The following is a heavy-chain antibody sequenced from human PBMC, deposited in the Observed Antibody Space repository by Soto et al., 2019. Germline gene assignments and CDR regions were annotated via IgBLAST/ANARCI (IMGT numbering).Heavy chain of an antibody. CDR2: IRSKANSYAT. CDR1: GFTFSGSA. V-gene: IGHV3-73*01. J-gene: IGHJ6*03. D-gene: IGHD2-15*01. Sequence: EVQLVESGGGLVQPGGSLKLSCAASGFTFSGSAMHWVRQASGKGLEWVGRIRSKANSYATAYAASVKGRFTISRDDSKNTAYLQMNSLKTEDTAVYYCTRQELCSGGSCYAGYYYYMDVWGKGTTVTVSS. CDR3: TRQELCSGGSCYAGYYYYMDV.